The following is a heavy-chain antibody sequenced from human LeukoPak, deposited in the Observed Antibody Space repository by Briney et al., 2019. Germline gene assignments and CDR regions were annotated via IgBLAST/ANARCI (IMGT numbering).Heavy chain of an antibody. V-gene: IGHV4-59*01. D-gene: IGHD4-23*01. J-gene: IGHJ4*02. CDR2: IYSSGST. CDR3: ARVGVDYSGNIIKYYFDY. Sequence: KASETLSLTCTVSGGSISSYYWSWIRQPPGKGLEWIGYIYSSGSTNYNPSLKSRVIISVDTSKNQFSLRLSPVIAADTAVYYCARVGVDYSGNIIKYYFDYWGQGTLVTVSS. CDR1: GGSISSYY.